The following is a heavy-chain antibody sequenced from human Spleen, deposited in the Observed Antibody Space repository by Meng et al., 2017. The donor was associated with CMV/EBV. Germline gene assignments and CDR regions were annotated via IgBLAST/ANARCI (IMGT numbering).Heavy chain of an antibody. CDR2: FDPEDGET. V-gene: IGHV1-24*01. CDR1: GDTLTELS. CDR3: ATRAAALVAAGTSYYHYYTMDV. D-gene: IGHD6-13*01. J-gene: IGHJ6*02. Sequence: ASVKVSCKVSGDTLTELSLHWVRQAPGKGLEWMGGFDPEDGETIYAQKFQGRVTTTEETSIETAYMELRNLRSDDTAVYYCATRAAALVAAGTSYYHYYTMDVWGQGTTVTVSS.